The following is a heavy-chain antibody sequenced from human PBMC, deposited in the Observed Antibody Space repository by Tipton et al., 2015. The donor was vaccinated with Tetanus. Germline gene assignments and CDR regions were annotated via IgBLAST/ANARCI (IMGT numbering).Heavy chain of an antibody. Sequence: GLVKPSETLSLTCIVSGDAISTNSYFWGWIRQPPGKGLEWIGNIYYNGNTLQNPSLKSRVTISLDKSENQFSLKLRSVTAADTAVYYCARSADNWFDPWGQGTLVTVSS. CDR2: IYYNGNT. J-gene: IGHJ5*02. CDR1: GDAISTNSYF. V-gene: IGHV4-39*01. CDR3: ARSADNWFDP.